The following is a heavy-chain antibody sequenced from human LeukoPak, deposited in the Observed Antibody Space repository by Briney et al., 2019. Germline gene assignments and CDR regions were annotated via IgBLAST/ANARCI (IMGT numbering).Heavy chain of an antibody. CDR1: GGSISGDY. CDR3: ARGGSSSNFYVY. J-gene: IGHJ4*02. Sequence: SETLSLTCTVSGGSISGDYWSWIRQPPGKGLEWLGYIYYSGSTSYNPSLKSRVTISVGTSKNQFSLNLSSVTAADTAVYYCARGGSSSNFYVYWGQGTLVTVSS. CDR2: IYYSGST. V-gene: IGHV4-59*01. D-gene: IGHD2-2*01.